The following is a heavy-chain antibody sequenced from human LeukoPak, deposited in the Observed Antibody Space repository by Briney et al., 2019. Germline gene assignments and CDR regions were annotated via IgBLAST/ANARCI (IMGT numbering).Heavy chain of an antibody. Sequence: PSETLSLTCAVYGGSFSGYYWSWIRQPPGKGLEWIGEINHSGSTNYNPSLKSRVTISVDTSKNQFSLKLSSVTAADTAVYYCARGRRDFWSGCYASVASWFDPWGQGTLVTVSS. CDR1: GGSFSGYY. D-gene: IGHD3-3*01. CDR2: INHSGST. CDR3: ARGRRDFWSGCYASVASWFDP. J-gene: IGHJ5*02. V-gene: IGHV4-34*01.